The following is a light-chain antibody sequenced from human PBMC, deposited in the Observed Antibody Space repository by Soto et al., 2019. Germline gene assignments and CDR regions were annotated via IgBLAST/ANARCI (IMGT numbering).Light chain of an antibody. V-gene: IGKV1-9*01. CDR3: QQLHSYPAT. J-gene: IGKJ4*01. CDR2: AAS. CDR1: QGISSY. Sequence: IQLTQSPSSLSAYVGDRVTITCRASQGISSYLAWYQQKPGKAPKLLIYAASTLQSGVPSRFSGSGSGTDFTLTISSLQPEDFATYYCQQLHSYPATFGGGTKVDIK.